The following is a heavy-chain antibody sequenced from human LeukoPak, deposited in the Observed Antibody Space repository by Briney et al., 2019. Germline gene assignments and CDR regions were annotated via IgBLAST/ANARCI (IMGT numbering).Heavy chain of an antibody. CDR3: AKGSVFGAGTPKYYFDY. D-gene: IGHD3-3*01. CDR2: ISGSGGST. Sequence: GGSLRLSCAASGFTFSSYAMSWVRQAPGKGLEWVSAISGSGGSTYCADSVKGRFTISRDNSKNTLYLQMNSLRAEDTAVYYCAKGSVFGAGTPKYYFDYWGQGTLVTVSS. J-gene: IGHJ4*02. V-gene: IGHV3-23*01. CDR1: GFTFSSYA.